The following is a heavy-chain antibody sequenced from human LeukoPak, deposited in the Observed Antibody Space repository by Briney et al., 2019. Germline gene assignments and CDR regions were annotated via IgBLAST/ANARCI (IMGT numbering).Heavy chain of an antibody. CDR3: ARGMSSSFPYYYYYYMDV. CDR1: EFTFSIYS. CDR2: INWNGGST. Sequence: RPGGSLRLSCAASEFTFSIYSMNWVRQAPGKGLEWISGINWNGGSTRYADSVKGRFTISRDNAKNSLYLQMNSLKVDDTALYYCARGMSSSFPYYYYYYMDVWGKGTTVTASS. V-gene: IGHV3-20*04. J-gene: IGHJ6*03. D-gene: IGHD6-19*01.